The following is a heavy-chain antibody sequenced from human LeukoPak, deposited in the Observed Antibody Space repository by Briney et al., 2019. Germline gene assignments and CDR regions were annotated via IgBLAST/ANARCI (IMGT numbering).Heavy chain of an antibody. CDR2: IYYSGST. CDR1: GGSISSGDYY. J-gene: IGHJ4*02. CDR3: ARAGIAAAGTHFDY. Sequence: SETLSLTCTVSGGSISSGDYYWSWIRQPPGKGLEWIGYIYYSGSTNYNPSLKSRVTISVDTSKNQFSLKLSSVTAADTAVYYCARAGIAAAGTHFDYWGQGTLVTVSS. V-gene: IGHV4-61*08. D-gene: IGHD6-13*01.